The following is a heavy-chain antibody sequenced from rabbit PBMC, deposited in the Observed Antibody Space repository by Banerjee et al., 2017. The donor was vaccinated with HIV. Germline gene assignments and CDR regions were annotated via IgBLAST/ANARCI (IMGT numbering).Heavy chain of an antibody. CDR1: GFSFSSNYD. V-gene: IGHV1S45*01. CDR2: IYTGDGST. J-gene: IGHJ6*01. Sequence: QEQLVESGGGLVQPEGSLTLTCTASGFSFSSNYDMCWVRQAPGKGLEWIGYIYTGDGSTGYASWVNGRFTISKTSSTTMTLQMTSLTAADTATYFCARTDSSFYYYGMDLWGPGTLVTVS. D-gene: IGHD8-1*01. CDR3: ARTDSSFYYYGMDL.